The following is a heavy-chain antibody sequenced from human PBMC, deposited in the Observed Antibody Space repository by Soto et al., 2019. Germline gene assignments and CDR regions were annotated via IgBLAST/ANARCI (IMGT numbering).Heavy chain of an antibody. V-gene: IGHV3-72*01. CDR1: GFTLSDHY. CDR2: TRNKANNYIT. CDR3: GRWTSGSPDC. J-gene: IGHJ4*02. D-gene: IGHD1-26*01. Sequence: EVRLVESGGGLVQPGGSLRLSCAASGFTLSDHYMDWVRQAPGKGLEWLGRTRNKANNYITEYATSVKGRFTISRDDSKTSVYLQLNSLKSEDTAVYYCGRWTSGSPDCWGQGTLVTVSS.